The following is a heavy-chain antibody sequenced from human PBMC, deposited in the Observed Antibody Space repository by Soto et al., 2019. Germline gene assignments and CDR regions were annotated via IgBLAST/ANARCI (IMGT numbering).Heavy chain of an antibody. CDR1: GFTFSSYG. D-gene: IGHD6-13*01. CDR2: IWYDGSNK. V-gene: IGHV3-33*01. J-gene: IGHJ4*02. Sequence: QVQLVESGGGVVQPGRSLRLSCAASGFTFSSYGMHWVRQAPGKGLEWVAVIWYDGSNKYYADSVKGRFTISRDNSKNTLYLQMNSLRAEDTAVYYCARPPFRYSSSWYLPDYWGQGTLVTVSS. CDR3: ARPPFRYSSSWYLPDY.